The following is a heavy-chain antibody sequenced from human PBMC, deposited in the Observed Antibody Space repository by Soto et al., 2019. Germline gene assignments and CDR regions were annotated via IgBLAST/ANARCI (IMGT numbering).Heavy chain of an antibody. CDR2: IYYSGST. Sequence: QVQLQESGPGLVKPSQTLSLTCTVSGGSISSGGYYWSWIRQHPGKGLEWIGYIYYSGSTYYNPSPKSPVTISFDTSKNPFSLKLSPVTAADTAVYYCVRGYEGGVYWGQGTLVTVSS. D-gene: IGHD5-12*01. J-gene: IGHJ4*02. CDR3: VRGYEGGVY. CDR1: GGSISSGGYY. V-gene: IGHV4-31*01.